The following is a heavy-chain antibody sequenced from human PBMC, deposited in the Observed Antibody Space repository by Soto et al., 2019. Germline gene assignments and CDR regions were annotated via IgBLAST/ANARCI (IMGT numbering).Heavy chain of an antibody. Sequence: ASVKVSCKAAGYAFTSYDINWVRQATGQGLEWMGWMNPNSGNTGYAQKFQGRVTMTRNTSISTAYMELSSLRSEDTAGYYCARGAQCLEWLLVYGMVGWCQGARVTV. CDR1: GYAFTSYD. D-gene: IGHD3-3*01. CDR2: MNPNSGNT. CDR3: ARGAQCLEWLLVYGMVG. J-gene: IGHJ4*01. V-gene: IGHV1-8*01.